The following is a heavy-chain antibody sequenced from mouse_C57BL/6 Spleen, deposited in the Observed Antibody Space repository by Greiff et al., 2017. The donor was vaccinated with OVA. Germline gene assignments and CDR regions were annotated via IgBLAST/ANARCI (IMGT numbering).Heavy chain of an antibody. J-gene: IGHJ3*01. CDR1: GFSFTSYG. V-gene: IGHV2-6*01. D-gene: IGHD3-2*02. Sequence: VNLVESGPGLVAPSQSLSITCTVSGFSFTSYGVDWVRQSPGKGLEWLGVIWGVGSTNYNSALKSRLSISKDNSKSQVFLKMNSLQTDDTAMYYCASEGSSGYVGAYWGQGTLVTVSA. CDR3: ASEGSSGYVGAY. CDR2: IWGVGST.